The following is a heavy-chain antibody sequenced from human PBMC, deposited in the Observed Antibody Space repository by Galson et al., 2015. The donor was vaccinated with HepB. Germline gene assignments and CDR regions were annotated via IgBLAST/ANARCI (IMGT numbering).Heavy chain of an antibody. CDR3: ARTPYYGSGSYYNAWFDP. Sequence: SVKVSCKASGYTFAIYALNWVRQAPGQGLEWMGWINTNTRNPTYAQGFTGRFVFSLDTSVSTAYLQISSLKAEDTAVYYCARTPYYGSGSYYNAWFDPWGQGTLVTVSS. CDR1: GYTFAIYA. CDR2: INTNTRNP. J-gene: IGHJ5*02. D-gene: IGHD3-10*01. V-gene: IGHV7-4-1*02.